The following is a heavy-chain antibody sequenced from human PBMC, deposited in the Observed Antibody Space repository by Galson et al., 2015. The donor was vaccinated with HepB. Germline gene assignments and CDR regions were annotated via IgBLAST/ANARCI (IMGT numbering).Heavy chain of an antibody. CDR2: INPYSGGT. D-gene: IGHD2-21*02. CDR3: ARVVYCGGDCYSTYYYAMDV. Sequence: SVKVSCKASGYTFTGHHIHWVRQAPGQGLEWMGLINPYSGGTNYAQKFQGRVTMTRDTSISTAYMELTRLRSDDTAVYYCARVVYCGGDCYSTYYYAMDVWGQGTTITVSS. J-gene: IGHJ6*02. CDR1: GYTFTGHH. V-gene: IGHV1-2*02.